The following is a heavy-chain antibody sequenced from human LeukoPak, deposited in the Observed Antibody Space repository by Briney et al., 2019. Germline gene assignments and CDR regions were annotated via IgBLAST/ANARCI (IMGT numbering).Heavy chain of an antibody. CDR2: ISSSSSYI. J-gene: IGHJ4*02. CDR1: GFTVSSNY. CDR3: ARGATGPSY. Sequence: GGSLRLSCAASGFTVSSNYMSWVRQAPGKGLEWVSSISSSSSYIYYADSVKGRFTISRDNAKNSLYLQMNSLRAEDTAVYYCARGATGPSYWGQGTLVTVSS. V-gene: IGHV3-21*01. D-gene: IGHD5-24*01.